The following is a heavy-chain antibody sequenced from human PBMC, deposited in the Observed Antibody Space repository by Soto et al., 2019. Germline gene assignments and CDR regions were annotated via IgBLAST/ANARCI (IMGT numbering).Heavy chain of an antibody. CDR2: IYYSGST. V-gene: IGHV4-61*01. D-gene: IGHD2-2*01. CDR3: ARVVCSSTSCPSYYYYGMDV. Sequence: SETLSLTCTVSGVSVSSGSYYWSWIRQPPGNGLEWIGYIYYSGSTNYNPSLKSRVTISVDTSKNQFSLKLSSVTAADTAVYYCARVVCSSTSCPSYYYYGMDVWGQGTTVTVSS. CDR1: GVSVSSGSYY. J-gene: IGHJ6*02.